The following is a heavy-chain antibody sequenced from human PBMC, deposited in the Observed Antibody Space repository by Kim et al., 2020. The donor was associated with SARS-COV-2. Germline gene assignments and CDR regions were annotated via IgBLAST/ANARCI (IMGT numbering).Heavy chain of an antibody. CDR3: TTGAPHCSSTSCYYPDY. Sequence: GGSLRLSCAASGFTFSNAWMSWVRQAPGKGLEWVGRIKSKTDGGTTDYAAPVKGRFTISRDDSKNTLYLQMNSLKTEDTAVYYCTTGAPHCSSTSCYYPDYWGQGTLVTVSS. V-gene: IGHV3-15*01. D-gene: IGHD2-2*01. J-gene: IGHJ4*02. CDR1: GFTFSNAW. CDR2: IKSKTDGGTT.